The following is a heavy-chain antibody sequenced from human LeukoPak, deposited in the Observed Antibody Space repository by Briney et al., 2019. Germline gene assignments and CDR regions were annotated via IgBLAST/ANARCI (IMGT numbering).Heavy chain of an antibody. CDR1: GFTFSSYW. V-gene: IGHV3-7*01. D-gene: IGHD5-12*01. Sequence: GGSLRLSCAASGFTFSSYWMSWVRQAPGKGLEWVANIKQDGSEKYYVDSVKGRFTISRDNAKNSLYLQMNSLRAEDTAVYYCARALVATKYLGLDYWGQGTLVTVSS. CDR3: ARALVATKYLGLDY. J-gene: IGHJ4*02. CDR2: IKQDGSEK.